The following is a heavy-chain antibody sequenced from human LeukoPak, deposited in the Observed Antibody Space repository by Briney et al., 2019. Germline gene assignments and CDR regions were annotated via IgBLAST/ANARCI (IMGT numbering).Heavy chain of an antibody. V-gene: IGHV3-21*04. CDR3: AKDNPAVDGYNDF. CDR1: GFTFSSYS. Sequence: GGSLRLSCAASGFTFSSYSMNWIRQAPGKGLEWVSSISSSTSYIYYADSVKGRFTISKDNAKNSLYLQMNSLRAEDTAIYYCAKDNPAVDGYNDFWGQGTLVTVSS. J-gene: IGHJ4*02. CDR2: ISSSTSYI. D-gene: IGHD5-24*01.